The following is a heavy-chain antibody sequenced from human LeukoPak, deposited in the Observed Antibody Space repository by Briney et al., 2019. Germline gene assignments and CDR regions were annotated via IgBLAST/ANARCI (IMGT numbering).Heavy chain of an antibody. CDR3: ARESGRGSYWGY. J-gene: IGHJ4*02. Sequence: SETLSLTCTVSGGSISSSSYYWGWIRQPPGKGLEWIGSIYYSGSTYYNPSLKSRVTISVDTSKNQFSLKLISVTAADTAVYYCARESGRGSYWGYWGQGTLVTVSS. V-gene: IGHV4-39*07. D-gene: IGHD1-26*01. CDR2: IYYSGST. CDR1: GGSISSSSYY.